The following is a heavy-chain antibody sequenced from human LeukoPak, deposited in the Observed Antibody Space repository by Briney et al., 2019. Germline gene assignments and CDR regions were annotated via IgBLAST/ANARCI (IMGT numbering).Heavy chain of an antibody. J-gene: IGHJ3*02. CDR2: ISYEGSNK. D-gene: IGHD3-22*01. Sequence: GGSLRLSCAASGFTFSSYAMHWVRQAPGKGLEWVAVISYEGSNKYYADSVKGRFTISRDNSKNTLYLQMNSLRAEDTAVYYCARDGNGRAYYDSSGYHDAFDIWGQGTMVTVSS. V-gene: IGHV3-30-3*01. CDR3: ARDGNGRAYYDSSGYHDAFDI. CDR1: GFTFSSYA.